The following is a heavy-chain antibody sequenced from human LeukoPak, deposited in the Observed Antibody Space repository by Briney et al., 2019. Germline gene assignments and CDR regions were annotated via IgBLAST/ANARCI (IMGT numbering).Heavy chain of an antibody. CDR1: GYTFNAYY. CDR2: MNPNSGNT. V-gene: IGHV1-8*02. D-gene: IGHD6-13*01. CDR3: ARFRGSSWYPEYFQH. J-gene: IGHJ1*01. Sequence: ASVKVSCKTSGYTFNAYYMHWVRQATGQGLEWMGWMNPNSGNTGYAQKFQGRVTMTRNTSISTAYMELSSLRSEDTAVYYCARFRGSSWYPEYFQHWGQGTLVTVSS.